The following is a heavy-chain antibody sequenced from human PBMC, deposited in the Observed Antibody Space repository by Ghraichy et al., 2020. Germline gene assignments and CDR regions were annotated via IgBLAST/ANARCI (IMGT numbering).Heavy chain of an antibody. D-gene: IGHD6-13*01. Sequence: GGSLRLSCAASGFTFSSYAMSWVRQAPGKGLEWVSGIIGSGGSTYYADSVKGRFTISRDNSKNTLYLQMNSLRAEDTAIYYCAKDTTEYSRGGRFDQWGQGTLVTVSS. CDR2: IIGSGGST. CDR3: AKDTTEYSRGGRFDQ. CDR1: GFTFSSYA. V-gene: IGHV3-23*01. J-gene: IGHJ4*02.